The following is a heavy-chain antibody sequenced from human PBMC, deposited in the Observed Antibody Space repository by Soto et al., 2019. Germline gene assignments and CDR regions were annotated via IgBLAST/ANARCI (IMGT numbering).Heavy chain of an antibody. CDR1: GYSFTSYG. CDR2: ISGFNGNP. V-gene: IGHV1-18*01. J-gene: IGHJ5*02. D-gene: IGHD6-13*01. Sequence: QVQLVQSGAEVKKPGASVKVSCKASGYSFTSYGIVWVRQAPGQGLEWMGWISGFNGNPNYAQKVQGRVTMTTDTPTSTASMELKSLRSDDTAVYYCAREGGIATLHAWIHTCAQGTLGSVSS. CDR3: AREGGIATLHAWIHT.